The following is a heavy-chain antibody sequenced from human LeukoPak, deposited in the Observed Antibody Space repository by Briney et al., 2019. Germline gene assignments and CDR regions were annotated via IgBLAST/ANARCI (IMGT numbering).Heavy chain of an antibody. Sequence: PGGSLRLSCAASGFTFSSYAMHWVRQAPGKGPEWVAVISYDGSNKYYADSVKGRFTISRDNSKNTLYLQMNSLRAEDTAVYYCARDQYYYDSSGYWDYWGQGTLVTVSS. CDR3: ARDQYYYDSSGYWDY. CDR2: ISYDGSNK. CDR1: GFTFSSYA. D-gene: IGHD3-22*01. V-gene: IGHV3-30-3*01. J-gene: IGHJ4*02.